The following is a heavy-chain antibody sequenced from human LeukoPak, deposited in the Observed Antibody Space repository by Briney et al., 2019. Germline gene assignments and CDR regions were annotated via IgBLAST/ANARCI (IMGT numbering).Heavy chain of an antibody. CDR3: MKDRYSF. CDR2: FSPRGSAV. Sequence: GGSLRLSCAASGFTLSDYFMNWIRQAPGKGLEWLAYFSPRGSAVYYAASVKGRFTISRDSAKKSVFLQMDSLRADDTAVYYCMKDRYSFGGQGTLATVSS. V-gene: IGHV3-11*01. CDR1: GFTLSDYF. D-gene: IGHD2-15*01. J-gene: IGHJ4*02.